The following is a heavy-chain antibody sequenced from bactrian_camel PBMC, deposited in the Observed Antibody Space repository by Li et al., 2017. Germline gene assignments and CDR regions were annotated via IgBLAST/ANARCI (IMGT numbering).Heavy chain of an antibody. Sequence: VQLVESGGGLVQPGGSLRLSCTASGFTFSSYWMYWVRQAPGKGLEWVSRINKAGYTTHQTDSVKGRFTTSRDNAKNTLYLQINSLKTEDTALYYCATTLCSVIECYGMDYWGKGTQVTVS. CDR2: INKAGYTT. D-gene: IGHD3*01. V-gene: IGHV3S1*01. CDR1: GFTFSSYW. J-gene: IGHJ7*01.